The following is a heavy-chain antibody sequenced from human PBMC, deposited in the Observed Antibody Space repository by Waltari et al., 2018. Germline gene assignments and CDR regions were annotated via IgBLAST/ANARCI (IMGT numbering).Heavy chain of an antibody. Sequence: EVQLVESGGGLVQPGGSLRLSCAASGCTFIRYWMHWVRQAPGKGLVWVSRINSDGSGTIYADSVKGRFTISRDNAKNTLYLQLNSLRVEETAVYYCAREPSPDSSGYFYYYMDVWGKGTTVTVSS. CDR1: GCTFIRYW. V-gene: IGHV3-74*01. J-gene: IGHJ6*03. D-gene: IGHD3-22*01. CDR2: INSDGSGT. CDR3: AREPSPDSSGYFYYYMDV.